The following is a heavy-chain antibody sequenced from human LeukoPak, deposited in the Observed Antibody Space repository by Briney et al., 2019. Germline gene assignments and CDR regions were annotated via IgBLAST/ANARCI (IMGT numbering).Heavy chain of an antibody. D-gene: IGHD2-15*01. CDR3: ARIGTRLGYCSGGSCYSSDY. V-gene: IGHV1-18*01. CDR2: ISAYNGNT. CDR1: GYTFTSYG. Sequence: VASVKVSCKASGYTFTSYGISWVRQAPGQGLEWMGWISAYNGNTNYAQKLQGRVTMTTDTSTSTAYMELRSLRSDDTAVYYCARIGTRLGYCSGGSCYSSDYWGQGTLVTVSS. J-gene: IGHJ4*02.